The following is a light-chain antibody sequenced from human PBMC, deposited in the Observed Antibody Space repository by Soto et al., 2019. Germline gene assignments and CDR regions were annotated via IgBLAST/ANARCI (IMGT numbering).Light chain of an antibody. Sequence: QSALTQPRSLSGSPGQSVTISCTGTSSDVGGYNYVSWYQQHPGKAPKLMIYDVSKRPSGAPDRFSGSKSGNTASLTISGLQAEDEADYYCCSYAGSSSYVFGTGTKVTVL. CDR3: CSYAGSSSYV. CDR2: DVS. J-gene: IGLJ1*01. V-gene: IGLV2-11*01. CDR1: SSDVGGYNY.